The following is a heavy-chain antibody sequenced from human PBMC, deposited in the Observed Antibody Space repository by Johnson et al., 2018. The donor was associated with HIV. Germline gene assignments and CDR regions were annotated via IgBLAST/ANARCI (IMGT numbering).Heavy chain of an antibody. CDR3: AREVHIVVLSSFRWAFDI. V-gene: IGHV3-66*02. D-gene: IGHD2-21*01. J-gene: IGHJ3*02. Sequence: VQLVESGGDLVQPGGSLRLSCAASGFSVSTSYMTWVRQAPGKGLAWVSSISCGGRTYYADTVKGRVSISRDNSKNTLYLQMNSLRAEDTAVYYCAREVHIVVLSSFRWAFDIWGQGTLVTVSS. CDR1: GFSVSTSY. CDR2: ISCGGRT.